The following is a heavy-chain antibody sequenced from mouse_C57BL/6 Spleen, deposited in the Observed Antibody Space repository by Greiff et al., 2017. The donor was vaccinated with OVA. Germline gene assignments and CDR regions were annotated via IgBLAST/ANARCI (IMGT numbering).Heavy chain of an antibody. CDR2: IYPRSGNT. V-gene: IGHV1-81*01. CDR1: GYTFTSYG. Sequence: QVQLQQSGAELARPGASVKLSCKASGYTFTSYGISWVKQRTGQGLEWIGEIYPRSGNTYYNEKFKGKATLTADESSSTAYMELRSLTSEDSAVYFCARCYYGSSPYFDYWGQGTTLTVSS. CDR3: ARCYYGSSPYFDY. J-gene: IGHJ2*01. D-gene: IGHD1-1*01.